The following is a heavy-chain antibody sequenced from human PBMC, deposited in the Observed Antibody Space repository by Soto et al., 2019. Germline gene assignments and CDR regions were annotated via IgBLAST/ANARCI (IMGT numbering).Heavy chain of an antibody. D-gene: IGHD6-6*01. V-gene: IGHV4-31*03. J-gene: IGHJ4*02. CDR1: GGSISSGGYY. Sequence: SETLSLTCTVSGGSISSGGYYWSWIRQHPGKGLEWIGYIYYSGSTYYNPSLKSRVTISVDTSKNQFSLKLSSVTAADTAVYYCAREGKEQLAIDYWGQGTLVTVSS. CDR2: IYYSGST. CDR3: AREGKEQLAIDY.